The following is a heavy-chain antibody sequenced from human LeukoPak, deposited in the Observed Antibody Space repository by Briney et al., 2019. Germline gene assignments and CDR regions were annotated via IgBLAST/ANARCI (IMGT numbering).Heavy chain of an antibody. CDR2: ISSSSSTI. CDR3: AREGWDIVVVPAAYHHYYYMDV. CDR1: GFTFSSYS. V-gene: IGHV3-48*01. Sequence: GGTLRLSCAASGFTFSSYSMNWVRQAPGKGLERVSYISSSSSTIYYADSVKGRFTISRDNAKNSLYLQMNSLRAEDTAVYYCAREGWDIVVVPAAYHHYYYMDVWGKGTTVTVSS. D-gene: IGHD2-2*01. J-gene: IGHJ6*03.